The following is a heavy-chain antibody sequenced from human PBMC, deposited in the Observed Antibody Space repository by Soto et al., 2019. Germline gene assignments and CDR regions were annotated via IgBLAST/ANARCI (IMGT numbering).Heavy chain of an antibody. Sequence: PGGSLRLSCAASGVTFSSYWMSWVRQAPGKGLEWVANIMQDGGEKYYVDSVKGRFTISRDNAKNSLYLQMNSLRVEDTALYYCARRYSSSWSGFDPWGQGTLVTVSS. J-gene: IGHJ5*02. CDR2: IMQDGGEK. V-gene: IGHV3-7*01. D-gene: IGHD6-13*01. CDR3: ARRYSSSWSGFDP. CDR1: GVTFSSYW.